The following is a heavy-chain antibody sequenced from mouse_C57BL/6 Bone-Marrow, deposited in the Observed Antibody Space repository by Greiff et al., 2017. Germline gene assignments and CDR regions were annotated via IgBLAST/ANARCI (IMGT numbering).Heavy chain of an antibody. V-gene: IGHV1-52*01. CDR3: ARGAYYSNFWFAY. CDR2: IDPSDSET. D-gene: IGHD2-5*01. J-gene: IGHJ3*01. Sequence: QVQLKQPGAELVRPGSSVKLSCKASGYTFTSYWMHWVKQRPIQGLEWIGNIDPSDSETHYNQKFKDKATLTVDKSSSTAYMQLSSLTSEDSAVYYCARGAYYSNFWFAYWGQGTLVTVSA. CDR1: GYTFTSYW.